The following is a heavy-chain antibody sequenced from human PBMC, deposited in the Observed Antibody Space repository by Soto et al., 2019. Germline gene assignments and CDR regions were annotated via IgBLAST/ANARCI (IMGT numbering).Heavy chain of an antibody. V-gene: IGHV4-34*02. CDR3: AKGGDWLDY. CDR2: INRSGVT. J-gene: IGHJ4*02. CDR1: GGSLSGDY. Sequence: QVQLQQRGAGLLKPSETLSLTCAVYGGSLSGDYWTWIRQPPGKGPEWIGEINRSGVTNYNPSLKSRVTISVDTSKNEFSLKLSSVTAADTALHYCAKGGDWLDYWGQGTLVTVSS. D-gene: IGHD2-21*02.